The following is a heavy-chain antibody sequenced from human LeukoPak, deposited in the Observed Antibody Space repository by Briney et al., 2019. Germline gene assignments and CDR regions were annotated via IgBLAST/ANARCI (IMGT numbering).Heavy chain of an antibody. J-gene: IGHJ5*02. CDR1: GGSFSGYY. V-gene: IGHV4-34*01. D-gene: IGHD5-18*01. CDR3: ARVTGGYSYGPNWFDP. CDR2: INHSGST. Sequence: PSETLSLTCAVYGGSFSGYYWSWIRQPPGKGLEWIGEINHSGSTNYNPSLKSRVTISVDTSKNQFSLKLSSVTATDTAVYYCARVTGGYSYGPNWFDPWGQGTLVTVSS.